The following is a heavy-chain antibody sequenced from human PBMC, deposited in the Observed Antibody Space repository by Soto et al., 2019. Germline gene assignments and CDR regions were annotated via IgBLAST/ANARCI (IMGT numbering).Heavy chain of an antibody. CDR1: GYTFTSYG. J-gene: IGHJ4*02. CDR3: ARGMTTVTTDPFDY. V-gene: IGHV1-18*01. D-gene: IGHD4-17*01. Sequence: ASVKVSCKASGYTFTSYGISWVRQAPGQGLEWMGWVSAYNGNTNYAQKLQGRVTMTTDTSTSTAYMELRSLRSDDTAVYYCARGMTTVTTDPFDYWGQGTLVTVSS. CDR2: VSAYNGNT.